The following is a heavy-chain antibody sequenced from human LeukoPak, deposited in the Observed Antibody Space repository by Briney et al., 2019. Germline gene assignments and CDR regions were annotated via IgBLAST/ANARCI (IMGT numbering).Heavy chain of an antibody. V-gene: IGHV1-69*01. CDR2: IIPIFGTA. D-gene: IGHD3-22*01. CDR1: GGTFSSYA. J-gene: IGHJ6*02. Sequence: ASVKVSCKASGGTFSSYAISWVRQAPGQGLEWMGGIIPIFGTANYAQKFQGRVTITADESTSTAYMELSSLRSEDTAMYFCARENYDSSSYYYSHGMDVWGQGTTVTVSS. CDR3: ARENYDSSSYYYSHGMDV.